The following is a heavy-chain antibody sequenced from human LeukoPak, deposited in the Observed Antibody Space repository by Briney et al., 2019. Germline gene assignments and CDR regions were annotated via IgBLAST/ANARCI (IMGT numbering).Heavy chain of an antibody. V-gene: IGHV1-8*01. D-gene: IGHD3-10*01. CDR1: GYTSTSYD. CDR3: ARETGLLWFGELLF. Sequence: ASVKVSCKASGYTSTSYDINWVRQATGQGLEWMGWMNPNSGNTGYAQKFQGRVTMTRNTSISTAYMELSSLRSEDTAVYYCARETGLLWFGELLFGGQGTLVTVSS. CDR2: MNPNSGNT. J-gene: IGHJ4*02.